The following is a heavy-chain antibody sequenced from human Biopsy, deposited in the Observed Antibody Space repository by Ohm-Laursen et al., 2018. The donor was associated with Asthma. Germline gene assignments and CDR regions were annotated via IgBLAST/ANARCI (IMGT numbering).Heavy chain of an antibody. V-gene: IGHV3-30-3*01. D-gene: IGHD6-19*01. J-gene: IGHJ4*02. CDR2: ISYDGSSI. Sequence: SLRLSCAASRFTYEMHWVRQAPGKGLEWVAVISYDGSSIYYADSVKGRFTISRDNSKNTLPLQMDSLTAEDTAVYYCAREGVAGTHIEDWGQGTLVTVSS. CDR1: RFTYE. CDR3: AREGVAGTHIED.